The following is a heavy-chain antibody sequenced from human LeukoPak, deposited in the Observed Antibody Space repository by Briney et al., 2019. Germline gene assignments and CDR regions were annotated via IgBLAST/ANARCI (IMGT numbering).Heavy chain of an antibody. J-gene: IGHJ6*03. CDR1: GYTFTSYD. V-gene: IGHV1-8*03. D-gene: IGHD4-23*01. CDR3: ARGGFTVVTPSYYYMDV. CDR2: MNPNSGNT. Sequence: GASVKVSCKASGYTFTSYDINWVRQATGQGLEWMGWMNPNSGNTGYAQKFQGRVTITRNTSISTAYMELSSLRSEDTAVYYCARGGFTVVTPSYYYMDVWGKGTTVTVSS.